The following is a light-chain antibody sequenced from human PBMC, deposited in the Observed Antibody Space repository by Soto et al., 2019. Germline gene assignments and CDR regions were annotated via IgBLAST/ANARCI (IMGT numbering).Light chain of an antibody. Sequence: QSALTQPPSASGSPGQSVTISCTGTSSDVGGYNYVSWYQQHPGKAPKLMIYEVTKRPSGVPDRFSGSKSGNTASLTVSGLQAEDEADYYCCSYAGSYTIWVFGGGTKLTVL. CDR1: SSDVGGYNY. V-gene: IGLV2-8*01. CDR3: CSYAGSYTIWV. J-gene: IGLJ3*02. CDR2: EVT.